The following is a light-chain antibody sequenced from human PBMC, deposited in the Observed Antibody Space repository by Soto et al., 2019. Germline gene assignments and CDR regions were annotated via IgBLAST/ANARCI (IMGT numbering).Light chain of an antibody. Sequence: EIVMTQSPATLSVSPGERTTLSCRASRSVGNNLAWYQQKPGQAPRLLIYGAYTRATGIPARFSGSGSGTDFTLTISSLEPEDSAVYYCQQRNIWPPVTFGQGTRLEIK. J-gene: IGKJ5*01. CDR3: QQRNIWPPVT. CDR2: GAY. CDR1: RSVGNN. V-gene: IGKV3-15*01.